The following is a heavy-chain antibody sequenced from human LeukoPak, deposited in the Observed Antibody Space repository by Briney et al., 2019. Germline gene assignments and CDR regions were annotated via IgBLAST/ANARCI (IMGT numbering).Heavy chain of an antibody. CDR1: GFTFDDYA. V-gene: IGHV3-9*03. Sequence: GGSPRLSCAASGFTFDDYAMHWVRQAPGKGLEWVSGITWNSGIIGYADSVKGRFTISRDNAKYSLYLQMNSLRAEDMAFYYCAAGDDFRIDYWGQGSLVTVSS. J-gene: IGHJ4*02. D-gene: IGHD1-1*01. CDR3: AAGDDFRIDY. CDR2: ITWNSGII.